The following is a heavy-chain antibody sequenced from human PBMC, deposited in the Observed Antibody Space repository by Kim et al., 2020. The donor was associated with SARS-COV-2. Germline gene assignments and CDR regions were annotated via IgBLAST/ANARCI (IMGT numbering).Heavy chain of an antibody. CDR3: ARVGMGHDAFDI. Sequence: SETLSLTCTVSGGSISSGSYYWSWIRQPAGKGLEWIGRIYTSGSTNYNPSLKSRVTISVDTSKNQFSLKLSSVTAADTAVYYCARVGMGHDAFDIWGQGTMVTVSS. V-gene: IGHV4-61*02. J-gene: IGHJ3*02. D-gene: IGHD3-16*01. CDR1: GGSISSGSYY. CDR2: IYTSGST.